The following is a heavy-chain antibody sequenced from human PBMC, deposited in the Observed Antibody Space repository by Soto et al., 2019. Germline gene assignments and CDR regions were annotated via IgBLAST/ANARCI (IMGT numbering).Heavy chain of an antibody. CDR3: AKTYSSGRGAFDV. J-gene: IGHJ3*01. D-gene: IGHD6-19*01. CDR2: ISSGSSTI. Sequence: SGGSLRLSCAASGFTFSSYSMNWVRQAPGKGLEWVSYISSGSSTIYYADSVKGRFTISRDNAQNSLYLQMNSLRAEDTAVYYCAKTYSSGRGAFDVWGQGTMVTGSS. CDR1: GFTFSSYS. V-gene: IGHV3-48*01.